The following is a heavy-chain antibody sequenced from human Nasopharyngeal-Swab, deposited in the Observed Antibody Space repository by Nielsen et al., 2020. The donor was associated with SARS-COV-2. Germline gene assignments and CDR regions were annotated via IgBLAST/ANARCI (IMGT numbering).Heavy chain of an antibody. CDR2: IYYSGSI. CDR1: GGSISYYY. CDR3: ARGAEYSYGYYALDI. V-gene: IGHV4-59*13. Sequence: SETLSLTCTVSGGSISYYYWTWIRQPPGKGLEWIGYIYYSGSIHYNPSLKSRVTISLDTSKNQFSLRLSSLTAADTAVYYCARGAEYSYGYYALDIWGPGTMVTVSS. D-gene: IGHD5-18*01. J-gene: IGHJ3*02.